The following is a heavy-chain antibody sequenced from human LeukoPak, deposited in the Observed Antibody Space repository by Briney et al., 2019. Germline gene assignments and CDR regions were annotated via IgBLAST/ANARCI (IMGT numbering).Heavy chain of an antibody. CDR3: AKSDHDYGDYRNAFDI. J-gene: IGHJ3*02. CDR2: IWYDGSNK. Sequence: PGRSLRLSCVASGFTFSSYGMHWVRQAPGKGLEWVAVIWYDGSNKYYADSVKGRFTISRDNSKNTLYLQMNSLRAEDTAVYYCAKSDHDYGDYRNAFDIWGQGTMVTASS. V-gene: IGHV3-33*06. CDR1: GFTFSSYG. D-gene: IGHD4-17*01.